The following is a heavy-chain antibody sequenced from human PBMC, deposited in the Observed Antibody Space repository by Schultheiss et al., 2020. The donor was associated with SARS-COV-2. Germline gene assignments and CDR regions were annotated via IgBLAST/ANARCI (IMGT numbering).Heavy chain of an antibody. CDR3: ASTRSRRATAVDY. CDR2: IYYSGST. J-gene: IGHJ4*02. V-gene: IGHV4-39*01. CDR1: GGSISSSNW. Sequence: SETLSLTCAVSGGSISSSNWWSWVRQPPGKGLEWIGSIYYSGSTYYNPSLKSRVTISVDTSKNQFSLKLSSVTAADTAVYYCASTRSRRATAVDYWGQGTLVTFSS. D-gene: IGHD2-15*01.